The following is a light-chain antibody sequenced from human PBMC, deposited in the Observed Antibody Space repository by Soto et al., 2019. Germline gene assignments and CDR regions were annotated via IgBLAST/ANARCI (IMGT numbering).Light chain of an antibody. Sequence: EIVMTQSPATLSVSPGERATLSCGASQSVSSNLAWYQQKPGQAPRLLIYGASTRATGIPARFSGSGSGTEFTLTIRSLQSEDFAVYYCQQYNNWPPYTFGQGTKLEIK. J-gene: IGKJ2*01. CDR1: QSVSSN. CDR2: GAS. V-gene: IGKV3-15*01. CDR3: QQYNNWPPYT.